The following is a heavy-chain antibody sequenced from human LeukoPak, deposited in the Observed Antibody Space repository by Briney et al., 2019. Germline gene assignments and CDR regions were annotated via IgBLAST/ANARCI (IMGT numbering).Heavy chain of an antibody. J-gene: IGHJ6*03. Sequence: PSETLSLTCTVSGGSISSYYWSWIRQPPGKGLEWIGEINHSGSTNYNPSLKSRVTISVDTSKNQFSLKLSSVTAADTAVYYCARDQYYYDSSGYYHWGYYYYYMDVWGKGTTVTISS. V-gene: IGHV4-59*12. CDR2: INHSGST. D-gene: IGHD3-22*01. CDR3: ARDQYYYDSSGYYHWGYYYYYMDV. CDR1: GGSISSYY.